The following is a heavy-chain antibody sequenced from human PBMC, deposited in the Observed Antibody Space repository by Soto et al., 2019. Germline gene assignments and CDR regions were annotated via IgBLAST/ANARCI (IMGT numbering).Heavy chain of an antibody. D-gene: IGHD6-6*01. CDR2: IWYDGNDK. V-gene: IGHV3-33*01. CDR1: GFTFSSYG. J-gene: IGHJ4*02. CDR3: SRDRHSSSSGYFEY. Sequence: QVQLVESGGGVVQPGRSLRLSCAAYGFTFSSYGMHWVRQAPGKGLEWVAVIWYDGNDKYYADFVKGRFTISRDNAKNTVSLQMNSLRAEDTAVYYCSRDRHSSSSGYFEYWGQGTLVTGSS.